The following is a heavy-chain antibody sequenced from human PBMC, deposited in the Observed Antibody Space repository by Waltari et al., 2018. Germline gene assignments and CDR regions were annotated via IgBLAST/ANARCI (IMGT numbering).Heavy chain of an antibody. Sequence: QVQLQESGPGLVKPSQTLSLTCTVSGGSISSGSYYWSWIRQPAGKGLEWIGYIYTSGSTNYTPPLKSRVTLAVDTSKNQFSLMLSSVTAADTAVYYCARTRVAGIDYWGQGTLVTVAS. J-gene: IGHJ4*02. D-gene: IGHD6-19*01. V-gene: IGHV4-61*09. CDR1: GGSISSGSYY. CDR3: ARTRVAGIDY. CDR2: IYTSGST.